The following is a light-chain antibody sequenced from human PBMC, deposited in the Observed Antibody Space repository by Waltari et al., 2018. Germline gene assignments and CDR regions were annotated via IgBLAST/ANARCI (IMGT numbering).Light chain of an antibody. CDR1: QTISSW. V-gene: IGKV1-12*01. J-gene: IGKJ1*01. Sequence: DIQMTQSPSSLSASVGDTVTITCRASQTISSWLAWYQQKPGKAPKLLIYKASILQSGVPSRFSGSGSGTDFTLTFSSLQPEDFATYYCLQYSSSPWTFGQGTKVEIK. CDR2: KAS. CDR3: LQYSSSPWT.